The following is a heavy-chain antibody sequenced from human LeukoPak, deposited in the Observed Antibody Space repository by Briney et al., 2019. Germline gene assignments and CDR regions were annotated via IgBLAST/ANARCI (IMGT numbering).Heavy chain of an antibody. V-gene: IGHV3-7*01. D-gene: IGHD1-26*01. CDR3: ARDKQVGATLLDC. J-gene: IGHJ4*02. CDR1: GFTFSTYW. CDR2: INQDGSEK. Sequence: GGSLRLSCAASGFTFSTYWMSWVRQAPGKGLELVATINQDGSEKYYVDSVKGRFTISRDNAKHSLYLQIDSLRAEDTAMFYCARDKQVGATLLDCWGQGTLVTVSS.